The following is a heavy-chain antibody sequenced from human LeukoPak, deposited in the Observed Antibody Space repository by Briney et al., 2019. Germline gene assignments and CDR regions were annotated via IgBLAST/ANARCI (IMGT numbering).Heavy chain of an antibody. CDR2: IYYSGST. V-gene: IGHV4-31*03. CDR3: ARGSYYGSGSDY. D-gene: IGHD3-10*01. CDR1: GGSISSGGYY. Sequence: SETLSLTCTVSGGSISSGGYYCSWIRQHPGKGLEWIGYIYYSGSTYYNPSLKSRVTISVDTSKNQFSLKLSSVTAADTAVYYCARGSYYGSGSDYWGQGTLVTVSS. J-gene: IGHJ4*02.